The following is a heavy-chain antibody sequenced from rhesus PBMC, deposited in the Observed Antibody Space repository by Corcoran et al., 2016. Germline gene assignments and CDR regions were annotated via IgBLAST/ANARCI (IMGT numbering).Heavy chain of an antibody. J-gene: IGHJ4*01. CDR3: AREGSGYSPFAY. CDR1: GFSLTISGLG. V-gene: IGHV2-174*01. D-gene: IGHD5-24*01. Sequence: QVTLKESGHALVKPTQTLTLTCTFSGFSLTISGLGVGWISQPPGKALEWLALIYWDDDKRYSTSLKSRLNISKDTAKNQVVSTVTNMDPVDTATYYGAREGSGYSPFAYWGQGLLVTVSS. CDR2: IYWDDDK.